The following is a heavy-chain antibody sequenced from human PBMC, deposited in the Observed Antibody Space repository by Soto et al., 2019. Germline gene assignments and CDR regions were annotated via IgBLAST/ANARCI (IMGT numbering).Heavy chain of an antibody. J-gene: IGHJ4*02. CDR1: GYTFIAYH. Sequence: QVQLVQSGAEAKKPGASVKVSCKASGYTFIAYHIHWLRQAPGQGHEWMGWINPNSGGTNYAQEFQDRVTMTRDTSISTAYMELSRLTSDDTAMYYCAKDNGSGWYEDFDYWGQGTLVTVSP. CDR3: AKDNGSGWYEDFDY. CDR2: INPNSGGT. V-gene: IGHV1-2*02. D-gene: IGHD6-19*01.